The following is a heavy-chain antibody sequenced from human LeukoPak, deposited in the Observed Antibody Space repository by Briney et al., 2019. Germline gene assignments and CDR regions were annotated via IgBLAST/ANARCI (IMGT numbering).Heavy chain of an antibody. CDR3: ARDVKGYCSGGSCYT. D-gene: IGHD2-15*01. V-gene: IGHV3-53*01. CDR2: IYSGGST. CDR1: GFTVSSNY. J-gene: IGHJ4*02. Sequence: GGSLRLSCAASGFTVSSNYMSWVRQAPGKGLEWVSVIYSGGSTYYADSVKGRFTISRDNSKNTLYLQMNSLRAEDTAVYYCARDVKGYCSGGSCYTWGQGTLVTVSP.